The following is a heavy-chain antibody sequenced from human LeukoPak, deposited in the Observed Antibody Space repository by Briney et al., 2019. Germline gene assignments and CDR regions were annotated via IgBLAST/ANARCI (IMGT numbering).Heavy chain of an antibody. V-gene: IGHV1-8*01. CDR2: MNPNSGNT. CDR3: ARAPLKEYSSSYGLNLIDYYYYYMDV. Sequence: ASVKVSCKASGYTFTSYDINWVRQATGQGRECRGCMNPNSGNTGYAQKFQGRVTMPRNTSIRTASMELSSLRSEDSAVYYCARAPLKEYSSSYGLNLIDYYYYYMDVWGKGTTVTVSS. D-gene: IGHD6-6*01. J-gene: IGHJ6*03. CDR1: GYTFTSYD.